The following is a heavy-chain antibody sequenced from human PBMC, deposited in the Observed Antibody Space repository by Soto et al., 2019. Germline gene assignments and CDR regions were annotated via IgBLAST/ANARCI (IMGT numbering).Heavy chain of an antibody. CDR3: SHRTGSYYSFDY. Sequence: QITLKESGPTLVKPTQTLTLTCTFSGFSLSTSGVGVGWIRQPPGKALDWLALIYWDDDTRYSPSLKSRLTITRDTPKKHVVLTMPNIGTLDTATYYCSHRTGSYYSFDYCCQGTLVTVSS. CDR2: IYWDDDT. D-gene: IGHD3-10*01. CDR1: GFSLSTSGVG. J-gene: IGHJ4*02. V-gene: IGHV2-5*02.